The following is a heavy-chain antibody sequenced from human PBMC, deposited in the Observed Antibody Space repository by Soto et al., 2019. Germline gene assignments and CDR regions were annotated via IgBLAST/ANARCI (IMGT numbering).Heavy chain of an antibody. J-gene: IGHJ5*02. Sequence: SGPTLVKPTQTLTLTCTFSGFSLSTSGVGVGWIRQPPGKALEWLALIYWDDDKRYSPSLKSRLTITKDTSKNQVVLTMTNMDPVDTATYYCAHTFPGSHLYSYGQNWFDPWGQGTLVTVSS. D-gene: IGHD5-18*01. CDR2: IYWDDDK. V-gene: IGHV2-5*02. CDR3: AHTFPGSHLYSYGQNWFDP. CDR1: GFSLSTSGVG.